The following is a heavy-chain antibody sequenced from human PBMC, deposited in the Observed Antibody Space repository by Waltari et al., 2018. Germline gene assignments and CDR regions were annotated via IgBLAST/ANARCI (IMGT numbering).Heavy chain of an antibody. V-gene: IGHV4-59*11. CDR2: IYYSGST. D-gene: IGHD6-19*01. CDR3: ARDRGSSGWYEWFDP. J-gene: IGHJ5*02. CDR1: GGSISSHY. Sequence: QVQLQESGPGLVKPSETLSLTCTVSGGSISSHYWSWIRPPPGKGLEWIGYIYYSGSTNYNPSLKSRVTISVDTSKNQFSLKLSSVTAADTAVYYCARDRGSSGWYEWFDPWGQGTLVTVSS.